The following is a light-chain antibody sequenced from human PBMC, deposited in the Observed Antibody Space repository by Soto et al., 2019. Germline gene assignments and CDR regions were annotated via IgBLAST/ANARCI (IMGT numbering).Light chain of an antibody. J-gene: IGKJ5*01. Sequence: AIQLTQSPSSLSASVGDRVTITCRASQGISSALAWYQQKPGKAPKLLIYDASSLESGVPSRFSCSGSGTDFTLTSSSLQPAEFATYYCQQFNNYPITFGQGTRLEIK. CDR2: DAS. CDR3: QQFNNYPIT. V-gene: IGKV1D-13*01. CDR1: QGISSA.